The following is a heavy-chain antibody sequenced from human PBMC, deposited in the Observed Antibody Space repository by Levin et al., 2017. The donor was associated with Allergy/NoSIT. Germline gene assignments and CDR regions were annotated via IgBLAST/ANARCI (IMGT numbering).Heavy chain of an antibody. CDR3: ARGYYDILTPGWFDP. D-gene: IGHD3-9*01. Sequence: LRLSCTVSGGSISSGDYYWSWIRQPPGKGLEWIGYIYYSGSTYYNPSLKSRVTISVDTSKNQFSLKLSSVTAADTAVYYCARGYYDILTPGWFDPWGQGTLVTVSS. CDR2: IYYSGST. J-gene: IGHJ5*02. CDR1: GGSISSGDYY. V-gene: IGHV4-30-4*01.